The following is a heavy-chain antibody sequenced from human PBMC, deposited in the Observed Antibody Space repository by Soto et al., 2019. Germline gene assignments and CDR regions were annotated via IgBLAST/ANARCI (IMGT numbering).Heavy chain of an antibody. CDR2: IRPDGNEI. CDR3: GTDQWGGAFDI. J-gene: IGHJ3*02. CDR1: GFTLSTYW. Sequence: GGSLRLSCAASGFTLSTYWMAWVRQTPGKGLEFVANIRPDGNEINYVDSVKGRFTISRDNAKNPLFLQMNSLRDDDTAVYYCGTDQWGGAFDIGGQGTTVTVSS. V-gene: IGHV3-7*01. D-gene: IGHD3-10*01.